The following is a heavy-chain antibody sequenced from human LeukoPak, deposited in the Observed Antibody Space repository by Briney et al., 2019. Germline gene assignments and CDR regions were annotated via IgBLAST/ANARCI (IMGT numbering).Heavy chain of an antibody. V-gene: IGHV3-74*01. Sequence: PGGSLRLSCAASGFPFSSHWMHWVRQAPGKGLVWVSRIFSYGSPTNYGHSVKGRFTLSRENVKNTLSLEIKRLRLEHSAVYYCVRGHMPGWDRDWEDWGQGALVTVSS. J-gene: IGHJ4*02. CDR3: VRGHMPGWDRDWED. CDR1: GFPFSSHW. D-gene: IGHD1-26*01. CDR2: IFSYGSPT.